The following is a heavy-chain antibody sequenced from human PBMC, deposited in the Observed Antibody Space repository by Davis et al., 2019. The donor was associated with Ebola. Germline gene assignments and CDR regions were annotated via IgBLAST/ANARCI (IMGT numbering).Heavy chain of an antibody. J-gene: IGHJ4*02. Sequence: KVSCKGSGYGFTNYWIGWVRPMPGKGLEWMGFIFPDDSDATYSPSFQGQVTFSVDKSIRTAYLHWNSLKASDTATYYCARQGTTSWDSWGQGTLVTVSS. CDR3: ARQGTTSWDS. CDR2: IFPDDSDA. D-gene: IGHD2-2*01. V-gene: IGHV5-51*01. CDR1: GYGFTNYW.